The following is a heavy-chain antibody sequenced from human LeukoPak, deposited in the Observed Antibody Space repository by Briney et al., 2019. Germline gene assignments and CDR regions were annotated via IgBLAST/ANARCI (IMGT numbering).Heavy chain of an antibody. CDR3: ARGYRGLGDY. Sequence: PSETLSLTCAVYGGSLSGYYWSWIRQPPGKGLEWIGEINHSGSTNYNPSLKSRVTISVDTSKNQFSLKLSSVTAADTAVYYCARGYRGLGDYWGQGTLVTVSS. J-gene: IGHJ4*02. CDR1: GGSLSGYY. CDR2: INHSGST. V-gene: IGHV4-34*01. D-gene: IGHD3/OR15-3a*01.